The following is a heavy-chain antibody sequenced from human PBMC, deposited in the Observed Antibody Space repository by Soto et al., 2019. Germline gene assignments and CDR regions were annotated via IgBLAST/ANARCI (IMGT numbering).Heavy chain of an antibody. CDR3: ARSGELSFYDAFDI. CDR1: GYTFTGYY. J-gene: IGHJ3*02. CDR2: INPNSGGT. V-gene: IGHV1-2*04. Sequence: ASVKVSCKASGYTFTGYYMHWVRQAPGQGLEWMGWINPNSGGTNYAQKFQGWVTMTRDTSISTAYMELSRLRSDDTAVYYCARSGELSFYDAFDIWGQGTMVTVSS. D-gene: IGHD3-16*02.